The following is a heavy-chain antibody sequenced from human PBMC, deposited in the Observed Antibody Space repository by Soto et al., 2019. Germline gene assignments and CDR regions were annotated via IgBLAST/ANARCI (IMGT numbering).Heavy chain of an antibody. J-gene: IGHJ5*02. CDR1: GGSFSGYY. CDR2: INHSGST. CDR3: ARGGPLSDIVVVPAAIGGHWFDP. V-gene: IGHV4-34*01. D-gene: IGHD2-2*02. Sequence: SETLSLTCAVYGGSFSGYYWSWIRQPPGKGLEWIGEINHSGSTNYNPSLKSRVTISVDTSKNQFSLKLSSVTAADTAVYYCARGGPLSDIVVVPAAIGGHWFDPWGQGTLVTVSS.